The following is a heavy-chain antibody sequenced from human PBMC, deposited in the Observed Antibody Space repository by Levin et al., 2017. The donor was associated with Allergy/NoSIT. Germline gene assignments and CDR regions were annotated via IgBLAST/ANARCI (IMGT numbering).Heavy chain of an antibody. V-gene: IGHV3-23*01. J-gene: IGHJ6*02. CDR1: GFTFSSYA. D-gene: IGHD2-21*01. CDR3: AKVTIVVAHYGMDV. CDR2: ISGSGGST. Sequence: AGGSLRLSCAASGFTFSSYAMSWVRQAPGKGLEWVSAISGSGGSTYYADSVKGRFTISRDNSKNTLYLQMNSLRAEDTAVYYCAKVTIVVAHYGMDVWGQGTTVTVSS.